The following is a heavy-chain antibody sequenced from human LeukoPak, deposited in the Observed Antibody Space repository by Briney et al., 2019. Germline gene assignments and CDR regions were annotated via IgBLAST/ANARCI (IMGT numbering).Heavy chain of an antibody. Sequence: GGSLRLSCAAYGFTFSSFAMIWVRQAPGRGLEWVSAIRGSGDKTYYADSVKGRFTISRDNSNNVLYLQVNSLRGEDTAVYYCARDPNGDYVGAFEFWGQGTMVTVSS. CDR1: GFTFSSFA. J-gene: IGHJ3*01. D-gene: IGHD4-17*01. CDR2: IRGSGDKT. V-gene: IGHV3-23*01. CDR3: ARDPNGDYVGAFEF.